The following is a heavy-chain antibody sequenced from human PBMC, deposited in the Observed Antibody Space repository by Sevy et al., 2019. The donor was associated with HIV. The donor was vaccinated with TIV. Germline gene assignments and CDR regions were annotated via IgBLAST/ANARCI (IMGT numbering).Heavy chain of an antibody. CDR3: ARDMATSREWGAFDI. J-gene: IGHJ3*02. Sequence: ASVKVSCKASGYTFTGYYMHWVRQAPGQGLEWMGRINPNSGGTNYAQKFQDRVTMTRDTSISTAYMELSRLRSDDTAVYYCARDMATSREWGAFDIWGQGTMVTVSS. D-gene: IGHD2-8*01. CDR2: INPNSGGT. V-gene: IGHV1-2*06. CDR1: GYTFTGYY.